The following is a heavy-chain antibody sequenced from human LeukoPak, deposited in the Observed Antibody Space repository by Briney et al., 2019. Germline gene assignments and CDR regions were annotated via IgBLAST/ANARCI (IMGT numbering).Heavy chain of an antibody. CDR2: IIPIFGTA. J-gene: IGHJ5*02. CDR1: GGTFSSYA. D-gene: IGHD5-18*01. CDR3: ARDGYSYDGWFDP. V-gene: IGHV1-69*05. Sequence: SVKVSCKASGGTFSSYAISWVRQAPGQGLDWMGRIIPIFGTANYAQKFQGRVTITTDESTSTAYMELRSLRSEDTAVYYCARDGYSYDGWFDPWGQGTLVTVSS.